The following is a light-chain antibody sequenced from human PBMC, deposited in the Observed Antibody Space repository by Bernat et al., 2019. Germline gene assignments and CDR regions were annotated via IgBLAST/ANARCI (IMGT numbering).Light chain of an antibody. J-gene: IGKJ4*01. CDR2: GPS. CDR1: QSVGKNY. CDR3: HQYAAAPLN. V-gene: IGKV3-20*01. Sequence: EIVLTQSPGTLSLSPGERATLSCRASQSVGKNYLAWYQQKPGQAPRLLVYGPSNRATGVPDRFSGSGSGTDFPLTISRLQPEDFAVYYCHQYAAAPLNFGGGTTVEIK.